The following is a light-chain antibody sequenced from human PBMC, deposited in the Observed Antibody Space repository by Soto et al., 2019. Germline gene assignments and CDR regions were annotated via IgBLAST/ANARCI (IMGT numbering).Light chain of an antibody. V-gene: IGKV1-39*01. CDR2: GAS. J-gene: IGKJ1*01. CDR1: QSVSTY. CDR3: QQYKSYSKT. Sequence: DIQMTQSPSSLSASVGDRVTITCRASQSVSTYVNWYQQRPGKAPKVLLYGASSLQVGVSSRFSGTGYGTDFTLTISSLQPDDFATYYCQQYKSYSKTFGQGTKVDIK.